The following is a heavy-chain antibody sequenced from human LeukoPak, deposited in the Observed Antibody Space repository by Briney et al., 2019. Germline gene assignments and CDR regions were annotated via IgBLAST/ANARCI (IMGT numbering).Heavy chain of an antibody. CDR1: GGSISSGGYY. V-gene: IGHV4-31*03. D-gene: IGHD2-2*02. CDR2: IYYSGST. J-gene: IGHJ5*02. CDR3: AREKSGIVVVPAAISGRWFDP. Sequence: SETLSLTCTVSGGSISSGGYYWSWIRQHPGKGLEWIGYIYYSGSTYYNPSLESRVTISVDTSKNQFSLKLSSVTAADTAVYYCAREKSGIVVVPAAISGRWFDPWGQGTLVTVSS.